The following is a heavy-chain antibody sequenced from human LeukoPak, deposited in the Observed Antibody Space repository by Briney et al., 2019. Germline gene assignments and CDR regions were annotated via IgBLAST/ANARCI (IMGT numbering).Heavy chain of an antibody. V-gene: IGHV5-51*01. Sequence: GESLKISCKGSGYSFTNYWIGWVRQMPGEGLGWMGIIYPGDSDNRYSPSFQGQVTISADKSISTAYLQWSSLKASDTAMYYCARQTDCSSTSCYDYWGQGTLVTVSS. D-gene: IGHD2-2*01. J-gene: IGHJ4*02. CDR3: ARQTDCSSTSCYDY. CDR2: IYPGDSDN. CDR1: GYSFTNYW.